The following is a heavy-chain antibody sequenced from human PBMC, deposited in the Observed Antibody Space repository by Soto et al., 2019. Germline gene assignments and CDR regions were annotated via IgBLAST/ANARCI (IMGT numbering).Heavy chain of an antibody. D-gene: IGHD3-10*01. V-gene: IGHV3-9*01. J-gene: IGHJ4*02. CDR3: ANLPLYGSGFDC. CDR2: ISWNGAAT. CDR1: GFTFDDYV. Sequence: EAQLVESGGGLVQPGRSLRLSCVASGFTFDDYVIHWVQQAPGKGLEWVSGISWNGAATGYADSVKGRFTISRDNAKNSLYLQMSSLRTEDTAIYYCANLPLYGSGFDCWGQGTLVTVSS.